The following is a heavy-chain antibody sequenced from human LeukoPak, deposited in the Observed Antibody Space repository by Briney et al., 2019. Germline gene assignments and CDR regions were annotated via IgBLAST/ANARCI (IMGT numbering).Heavy chain of an antibody. J-gene: IGHJ4*02. D-gene: IGHD2-2*01. Sequence: SETLSLTCTVFGGSLNSGSYYWSWVRQHPGKGLEWIGESTHTGSTNYNPSLKSRVTISVDTSKNQFSLKLTSVSAADTAVYHCARGRTGAAALDFWGPGTLVTVSS. CDR1: GGSLNSGSYY. CDR2: STHTGST. CDR3: ARGRTGAAALDF. V-gene: IGHV4-34*01.